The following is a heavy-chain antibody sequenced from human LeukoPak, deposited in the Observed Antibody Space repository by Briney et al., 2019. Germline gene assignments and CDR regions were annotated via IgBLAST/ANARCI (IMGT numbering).Heavy chain of an antibody. CDR2: FFHHRSNK. Sequence: PGWSLRLDCEASGFTFSSFGMHWIRQAPGKGLEGVAFFFHHRSNKYYAVSVTGRFTSSRDNSKNTLYLQMNSLRAEDTAVDSCATEWYYGSGSFGGDYWGQGNQVTVSS. J-gene: IGHJ4*02. V-gene: IGHV3-30*02. CDR3: ATEWYYGSGSFGGDY. D-gene: IGHD3-10*01. CDR1: GFTFSSFG.